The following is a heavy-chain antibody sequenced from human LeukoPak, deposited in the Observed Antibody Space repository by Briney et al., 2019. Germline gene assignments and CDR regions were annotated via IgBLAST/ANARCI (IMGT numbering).Heavy chain of an antibody. V-gene: IGHV3-21*01. CDR3: ALELNGWRDY. CDR2: ISSSSSYI. CDR1: GFTFSSYS. J-gene: IGHJ4*02. Sequence: GGSLRLSCAASGFTFSSYSMNWVRQAPGKGLEWVSSISSSSSYIYYADSVKGRFTISRDNAKNTLFLQMNSLRAEDTAVYYCALELNGWRDYWGQGTLVTVSS. D-gene: IGHD6-19*01.